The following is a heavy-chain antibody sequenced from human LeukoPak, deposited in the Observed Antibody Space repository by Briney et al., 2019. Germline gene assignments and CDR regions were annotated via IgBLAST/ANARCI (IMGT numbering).Heavy chain of an antibody. CDR2: MNPNSGNT. D-gene: IGHD3-10*01. CDR3: ARRLRFRGLLWYREFMPPGIGHNYYYYYMDV. Sequence: ASVKVSCKASGYTFTSYDINWVRPPTGQGLEWMGWMNPNSGNTVYAQKFQGRVTMPRNTFINTADMELSRLRSEDTAVYYCARRLRFRGLLWYREFMPPGIGHNYYYYYMDVWGKGTTVTVSS. CDR1: GYTFTSYD. J-gene: IGHJ6*03. V-gene: IGHV1-8*01.